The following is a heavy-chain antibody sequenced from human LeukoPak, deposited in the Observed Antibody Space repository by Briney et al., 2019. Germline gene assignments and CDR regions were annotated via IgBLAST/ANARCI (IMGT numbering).Heavy chain of an antibody. Sequence: TSETLSLTCAVYGGSFSGYYWSWIRQPPGKGQEWIGEINHSGSTNYNPSLKSRVTISVDTSKNQFSLKLSSVTAADTAVYYCASSRSDPAAAGPLPPYYFDYWGQGTLVTVSS. CDR3: ASSRSDPAAAGPLPPYYFDY. CDR2: INHSGST. D-gene: IGHD6-13*01. CDR1: GGSFSGYY. V-gene: IGHV4-34*01. J-gene: IGHJ4*02.